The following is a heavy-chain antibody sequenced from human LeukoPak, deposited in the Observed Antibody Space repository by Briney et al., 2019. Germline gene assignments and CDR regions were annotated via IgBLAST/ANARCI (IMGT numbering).Heavy chain of an antibody. CDR1: GGSISSSSYY. CDR3: ARDSSSWRTHWFDP. V-gene: IGHV4-39*07. J-gene: IGHJ5*02. CDR2: IYYSGST. D-gene: IGHD6-13*01. Sequence: PSETLSLTCTVSGGSISSSSYYWGWIRQPPGKGLEWIGSIYYSGSTYYNPSLKSRVTISVDTSKNQFSLKLSSVTAADTAVYYCARDSSSWRTHWFDPWGQGTLVTVSS.